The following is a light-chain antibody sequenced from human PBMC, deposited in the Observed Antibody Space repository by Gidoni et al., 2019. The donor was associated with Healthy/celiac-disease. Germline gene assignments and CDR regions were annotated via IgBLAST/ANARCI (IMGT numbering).Light chain of an antibody. CDR1: QSLLHSNVYNY. CDR2: LGS. J-gene: IGKJ2*03. CDR3: LQALQTPPS. V-gene: IGKV2-28*01. Sequence: EMVRTQSPLPLPVTPGEPASISCRSSQSLLHSNVYNYLDWYLQKPGQSPQLLIYLGSNRASGVPDRFSGSGSGTDFTLNISRVEAEDVGVYYCLQALQTPPSFGQGTKLEIK.